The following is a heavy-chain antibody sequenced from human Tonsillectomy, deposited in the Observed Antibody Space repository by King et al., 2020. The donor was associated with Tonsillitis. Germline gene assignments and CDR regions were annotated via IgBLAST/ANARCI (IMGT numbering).Heavy chain of an antibody. CDR2: IYYNGDT. J-gene: IGHJ3*02. CDR3: ARPVAHRLVIQEVAIDI. Sequence: LQLQESGPGLLKPSGTLSLTCTVSGGSITSGTYFWGWIRQPPGNGLEWIGIIYYNGDTYYNPSLKSRVTISLDTSKNQFSLNLTSLTAADTAVYYCARPVAHRLVIQEVAIDIWGQGTTVTVSS. D-gene: IGHD3-9*01. CDR1: GGSITSGTYF. V-gene: IGHV4-39*07.